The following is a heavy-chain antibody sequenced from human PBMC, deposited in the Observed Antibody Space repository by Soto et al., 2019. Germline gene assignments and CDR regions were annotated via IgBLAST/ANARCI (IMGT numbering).Heavy chain of an antibody. CDR3: ASSSAYDSSGYPIH. D-gene: IGHD3-22*01. CDR1: GGSFSGYY. J-gene: IGHJ4*02. Sequence: PSETLSLTCAVYGGSFSGYYWSWIRQPPGKGLEWIGEINHSGSTNYNPSLKSRVTISVDTSKNQFSLKLSSVTAADTAVYYCASSSAYDSSGYPIHWGQGTLVNVS. CDR2: INHSGST. V-gene: IGHV4-34*01.